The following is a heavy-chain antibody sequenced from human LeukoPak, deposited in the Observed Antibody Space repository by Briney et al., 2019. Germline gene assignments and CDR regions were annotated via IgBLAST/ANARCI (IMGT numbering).Heavy chain of an antibody. D-gene: IGHD6-13*01. Sequence: PGGSLRLSCAASGFTVSSNYMSWVRQAPGKGLEWVSVIYSGGSTYYADSVKGRFTISKNTLYLQMNSLRAEDTAVYYCARDPGSSWGLDPWGQGTLVTVSS. J-gene: IGHJ5*02. V-gene: IGHV3-66*01. CDR1: GFTVSSNY. CDR2: IYSGGST. CDR3: ARDPGSSWGLDP.